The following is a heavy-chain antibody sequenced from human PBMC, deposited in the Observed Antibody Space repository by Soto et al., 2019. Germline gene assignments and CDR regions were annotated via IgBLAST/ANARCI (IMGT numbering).Heavy chain of an antibody. CDR1: GFSLNTYGVG. CDR3: ARSSPDQGYFYGVDV. D-gene: IGHD2-2*01. V-gene: IGHV2-5*02. J-gene: IGHJ6*02. Sequence: QITLKESGPALVKPTQTLTLTCTFSGFSLNTYGVGVGCIRQPPGKTLEWLALIYWDDDKRYSPSLKSRLTITKDTSKDQVVLTMTHMDPVDTATYYCARSSPDQGYFYGVDVWGQGTTVTVSS. CDR2: IYWDDDK.